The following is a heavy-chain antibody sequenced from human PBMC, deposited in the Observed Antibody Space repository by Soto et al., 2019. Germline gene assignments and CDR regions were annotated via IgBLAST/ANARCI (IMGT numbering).Heavy chain of an antibody. Sequence: SETLSLTCTVSGGSLSSYYWSWIRQPPGKGLEWIGYIYYSGSTNYNPSLKSRVTISVDTSKNQFSLKLSSVTAADTAVYYCARGGSSGWYGGAFDIWGQGTMVTVSS. V-gene: IGHV4-59*01. CDR1: GGSLSSYY. CDR2: IYYSGST. D-gene: IGHD6-19*01. J-gene: IGHJ3*02. CDR3: ARGGSSGWYGGAFDI.